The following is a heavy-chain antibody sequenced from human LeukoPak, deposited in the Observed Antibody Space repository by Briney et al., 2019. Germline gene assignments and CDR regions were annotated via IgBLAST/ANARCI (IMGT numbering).Heavy chain of an antibody. D-gene: IGHD3-3*01. V-gene: IGHV3-33*01. J-gene: IGHJ6*02. Sequence: GRSLTLSCPASRFTFLTYFLLWLGQAPGKGLEWVAVIWYDGSNRYYADSVKGRFTISRDNSKNTVYLQMNSLRAEDTAGFYCSGVEFLYWSGYYCYYGMVVWGQGTTVTVSS. CDR3: SGVEFLYWSGYYCYYGMVV. CDR1: RFTFLTYF. CDR2: IWYDGSNR.